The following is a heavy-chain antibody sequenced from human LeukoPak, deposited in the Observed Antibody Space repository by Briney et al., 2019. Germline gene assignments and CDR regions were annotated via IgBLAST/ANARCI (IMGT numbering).Heavy chain of an antibody. Sequence: GGSLRLPCSASEFSFSSYTMHWVRQAPGKGLEYVSAISINGDITKYADSVKGRFTISRDNSKNTLYLQMSSLRAEDTAVYYCVTLTSGYYRYWGQGTLVTVSS. CDR2: ISINGDIT. V-gene: IGHV3-64D*09. D-gene: IGHD3-22*01. CDR3: VTLTSGYYRY. CDR1: EFSFSSYT. J-gene: IGHJ4*02.